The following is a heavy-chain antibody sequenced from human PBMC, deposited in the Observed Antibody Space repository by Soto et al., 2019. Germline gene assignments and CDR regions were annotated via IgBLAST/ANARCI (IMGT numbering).Heavy chain of an antibody. J-gene: IGHJ6*02. CDR2: IWYDGSNK. CDR3: ARDPGIGAAAGTRGYYYYGMDV. V-gene: IGHV3-33*01. Sequence: GGSLRLSCAASGFTFSSYGMHWVRQAPGKGLEWVAVIWYDGSNKYYADSVKGRFTISRDNSKNTLYLQMNSLRAEDTAVYYCARDPGIGAAAGTRGYYYYGMDVWGQGTTVTVSS. D-gene: IGHD6-13*01. CDR1: GFTFSSYG.